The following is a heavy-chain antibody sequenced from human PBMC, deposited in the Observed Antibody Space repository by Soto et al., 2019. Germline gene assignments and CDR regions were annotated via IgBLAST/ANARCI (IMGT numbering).Heavy chain of an antibody. CDR3: ARTAYYYDSSGYYFDY. D-gene: IGHD3-22*01. J-gene: IGHJ4*02. CDR1: GYTLTELS. V-gene: IGHV1-24*01. Sequence: ASVKVSCKVSGYTLTELSMHWVRQAPGKGLEWMGGFDPEDGETIYAQKFQGRVTMTEDTSTDTLYLQMNSLRAEDTAVYYCARTAYYYDSSGYYFDYWGQGTLVTVSS. CDR2: FDPEDGET.